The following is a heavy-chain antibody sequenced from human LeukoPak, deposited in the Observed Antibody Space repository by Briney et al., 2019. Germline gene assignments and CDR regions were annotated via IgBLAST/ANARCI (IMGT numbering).Heavy chain of an antibody. D-gene: IGHD3-3*01. J-gene: IGHJ4*02. CDR2: FVGGDTT. CDR1: GFTFNNYA. CDR3: AKQARYSNFWSGYLYYFDS. Sequence: AGSLRLSCAASGFTFNNYAASWVRQAPGKGLEWVSAFVGGDTTYYADSVKGRFTISRDNSRNTLYLQMNTLRAEDTAVYYCAKQARYSNFWSGYLYYFDSWGQGTLVTVSS. V-gene: IGHV3-23*01.